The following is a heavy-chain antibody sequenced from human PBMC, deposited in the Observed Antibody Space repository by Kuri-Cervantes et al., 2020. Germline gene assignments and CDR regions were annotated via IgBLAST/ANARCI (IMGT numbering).Heavy chain of an antibody. Sequence: ASVKVSCKASGYTFTSYYMHWVRQAPGQGLEWMGIINPSGGSTRYAQKFQGRVTMTRDTSTSTVYMELSSLRSEDTAVYYCAREGGSGDQWLPGLTQNYGMDVWGQGTTVTVSS. J-gene: IGHJ6*02. CDR2: INPSGGST. D-gene: IGHD3-22*01. V-gene: IGHV1-46*01. CDR3: AREGGSGDQWLPGLTQNYGMDV. CDR1: GYTFTSYY.